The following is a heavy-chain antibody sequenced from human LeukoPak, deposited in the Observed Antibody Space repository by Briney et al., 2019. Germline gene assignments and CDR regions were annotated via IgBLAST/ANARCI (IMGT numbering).Heavy chain of an antibody. D-gene: IGHD3-3*01. CDR1: GGSISSGGYY. CDR3: ARCPIFGVVFRAFDI. J-gene: IGHJ3*02. CDR2: IYHSGST. V-gene: IGHV4-30-2*01. Sequence: SETLSLTCTVSGGSISSGGYYWSWIRQPPGKGLEWIGYIYHSGSTYYNPSLKSRVTISVDRSKNQFSLKLSSVTAADTAVYYCARCPIFGVVFRAFDIWGQGTMVTVSS.